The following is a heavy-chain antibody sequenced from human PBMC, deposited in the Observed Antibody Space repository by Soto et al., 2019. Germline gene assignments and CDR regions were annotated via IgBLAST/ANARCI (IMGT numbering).Heavy chain of an antibody. CDR3: ARDIRGYSRAFDY. CDR2: IYYNGST. J-gene: IGHJ4*02. CDR1: CDSVISGSYY. Sequence: SETLSLTCTFSCDSVISGSYYWTWVRQPPGKGLEWIGYIYYNGSTNYNPSLQSRVTISIDTSKNQFSLKLTSVTAADTAFYYCARDIRGYSRAFDYWGQGTLVTVSS. V-gene: IGHV4-61*01. D-gene: IGHD5-18*01.